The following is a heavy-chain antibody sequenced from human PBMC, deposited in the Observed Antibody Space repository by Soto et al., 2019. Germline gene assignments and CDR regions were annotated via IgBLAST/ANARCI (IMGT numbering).Heavy chain of an antibody. D-gene: IGHD3-10*01. CDR3: ARYVGFGDLSPRTYDYNAIDV. V-gene: IGHV3-30*04. J-gene: IGHJ6*02. CDR1: GFTLNSYS. Sequence: QVQLVESGGGVVQPGRSLRLSCASSGFTLNSYSLHRVRQPPGKGLEWVAFISKEGGIEYYADSVRGRFTISRDHSKTTLYLEMNSLRTEDTAVYFGARYVGFGDLSPRTYDYNAIDVWGRGTMVTVSS. CDR2: ISKEGGIE.